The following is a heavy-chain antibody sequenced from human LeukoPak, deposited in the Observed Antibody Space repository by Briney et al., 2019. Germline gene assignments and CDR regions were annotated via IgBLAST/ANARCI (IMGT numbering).Heavy chain of an antibody. J-gene: IGHJ5*02. CDR1: GYTFTGYY. CDR3: ARVYYDSSGYYYWFDP. D-gene: IGHD3-22*01. Sequence: AAVKVSFKSSGYTFTGYYMHLVRQPPGQGLEWMGWINPNSGGISYAQKFQGRVTLTRDTSISTAYMELRRLRSDAKAVYYCARVYYDSSGYYYWFDPWGQGTLVTVSS. V-gene: IGHV1-2*02. CDR2: INPNSGGI.